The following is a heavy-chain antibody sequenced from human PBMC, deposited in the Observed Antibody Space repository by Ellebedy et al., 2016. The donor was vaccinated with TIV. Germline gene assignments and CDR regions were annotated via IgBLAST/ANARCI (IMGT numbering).Heavy chain of an antibody. Sequence: MPSETLSLTCTVSGGSISGYYWSWIRQPPGKGLEWIGEINHSGSTNYNPSLKSRVTISVDTSKNQFPLKLSSVTAADTAVYYCARGGGYCSGGSCYSQWLLPKYLNGFDPWGQGTLVTVSS. CDR3: ARGGGYCSGGSCYSQWLLPKYLNGFDP. D-gene: IGHD2-15*01. CDR2: INHSGST. V-gene: IGHV4-34*01. J-gene: IGHJ5*02. CDR1: GGSISGYY.